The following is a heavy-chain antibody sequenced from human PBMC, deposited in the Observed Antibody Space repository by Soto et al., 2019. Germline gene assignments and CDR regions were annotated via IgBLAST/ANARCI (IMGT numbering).Heavy chain of an antibody. Sequence: GPTLVNPTQTLTMTCSLSGISLSTSGVGLGWIRQPPGNALEWLALIYCNYDKHYIPSLKTRLTITKDTSKNQAVLTRTNRAPVDTATYYCARGLAPLPVFVFDFGDQGTMVPVSS. CDR2: IYCNYDK. CDR1: GISLSTSGVG. CDR3: ARGLAPLPVFVFDF. J-gene: IGHJ3*01. V-gene: IGHV2-5*01. D-gene: IGHD6-25*01.